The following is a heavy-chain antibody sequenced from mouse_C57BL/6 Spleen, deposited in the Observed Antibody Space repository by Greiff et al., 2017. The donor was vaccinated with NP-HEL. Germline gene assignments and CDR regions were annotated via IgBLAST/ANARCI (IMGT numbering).Heavy chain of an antibody. CDR2: IYPGDGDT. Sequence: VQLQESGAELVKPGASVKISCKASGYAFSSYWMNWVKQRPGKGLEWIGQIYPGDGDTNYNGKFKGKATLTADKSSSTAYMQLSSLTSEDSAVYFCAREGRNWYFDVWGTGTTVTVSS. J-gene: IGHJ1*03. CDR3: AREGRNWYFDV. CDR1: GYAFSSYW. V-gene: IGHV1-80*01.